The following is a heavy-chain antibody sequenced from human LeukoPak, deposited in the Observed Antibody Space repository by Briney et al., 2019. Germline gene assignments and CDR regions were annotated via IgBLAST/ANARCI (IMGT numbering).Heavy chain of an antibody. Sequence: ASVKVSCKASGYTFTRYGISWVRQAPGQGLEWMGWISVYNGNTNYAQTLQGRVTMTTDTSTSTAYMELRSLRSDDTAVYYCARERVQLERREGNWFDPWGQGTLVTVSS. V-gene: IGHV1-18*01. CDR3: ARERVQLERREGNWFDP. J-gene: IGHJ5*02. CDR2: ISVYNGNT. D-gene: IGHD1-1*01. CDR1: GYTFTRYG.